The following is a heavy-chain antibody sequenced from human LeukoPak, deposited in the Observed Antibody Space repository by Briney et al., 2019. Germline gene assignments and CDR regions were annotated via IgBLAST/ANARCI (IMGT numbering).Heavy chain of an antibody. CDR3: ARDLGGGTSAGI. D-gene: IGHD3-16*01. CDR1: GFTFSSYA. Sequence: QPGGSLRLSCAASGFTFSSYAMSWARQAPGKGLEGVSVINGGGDTSQYADSVKGRFTISRDNSKNTLYLQMNSLRAEDTAVYYCARDLGGGTSAGIWGQGTMVTVSS. CDR2: INGGGDTS. V-gene: IGHV3-23*01. J-gene: IGHJ3*02.